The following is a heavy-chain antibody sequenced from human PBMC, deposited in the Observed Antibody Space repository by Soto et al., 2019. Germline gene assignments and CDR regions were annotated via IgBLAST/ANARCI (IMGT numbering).Heavy chain of an antibody. CDR1: GGSISSGGYY. D-gene: IGHD6-25*01. J-gene: IGHJ4*02. CDR3: ARDHHGGARGFDY. CDR2: IYYSGST. Sequence: TSETLSLTCTVSGGSISSGGYYWSWIRQHPGKGLEWIGYIYYSGSTYYNPSLKSRVTISVDTSKNQFSLKLSSVTAADTAVYYCARDHHGGARGFDYWGQGTLVTVSS. V-gene: IGHV4-31*03.